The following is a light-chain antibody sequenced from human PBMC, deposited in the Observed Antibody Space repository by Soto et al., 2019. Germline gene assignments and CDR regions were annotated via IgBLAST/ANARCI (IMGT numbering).Light chain of an antibody. V-gene: IGKV1-5*03. CDR2: KAS. Sequence: DIQMTQSPSTLSASVGDRVTITCRASQSIRSWLAWYQQKPVKATKLLIYKASSLHSGVPSRFSGSGSGTECTLTISSLQPDDFATYYCQQYNSYSTFGQGTKVEIK. CDR1: QSIRSW. CDR3: QQYNSYST. J-gene: IGKJ1*01.